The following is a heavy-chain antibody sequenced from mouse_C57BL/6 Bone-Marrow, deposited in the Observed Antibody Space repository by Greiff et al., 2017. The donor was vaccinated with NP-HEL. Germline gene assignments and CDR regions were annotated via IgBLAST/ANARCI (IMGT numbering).Heavy chain of an antibody. Sequence: QVQLQQPGAELVKPGASVKLSCKASGYTFTSYWMHWVKQRPGQGLEWIGMIHPNSGSTNYNEKFKSKATLTVDKSSSTAYMQLSSLTSEDSAVYYCASMYYYGHFDYWGKGTTLTVSS. CDR3: ASMYYYGHFDY. V-gene: IGHV1-64*01. J-gene: IGHJ2*01. CDR1: GYTFTSYW. D-gene: IGHD1-1*01. CDR2: IHPNSGST.